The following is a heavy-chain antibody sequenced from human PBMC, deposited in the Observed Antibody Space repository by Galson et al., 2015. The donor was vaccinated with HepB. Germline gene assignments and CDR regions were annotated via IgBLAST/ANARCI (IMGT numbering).Heavy chain of an antibody. Sequence: SLRLSCAASGFTFSSYAMSWVRQAPGKGLEWVSAISGSGGSTYYADSVKGRFTISRDNSKNTLYLQMNSLRAEDTAVYYCAKPPLAAAGDYYYYYMDVWGKGTTVTVSS. V-gene: IGHV3-23*01. CDR3: AKPPLAAAGDYYYYYMDV. CDR2: ISGSGGST. CDR1: GFTFSSYA. D-gene: IGHD6-13*01. J-gene: IGHJ6*03.